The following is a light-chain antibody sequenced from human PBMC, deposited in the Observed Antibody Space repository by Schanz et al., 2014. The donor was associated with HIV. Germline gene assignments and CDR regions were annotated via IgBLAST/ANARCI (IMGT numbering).Light chain of an antibody. J-gene: IGLJ1*01. CDR1: SSDVGDFNF. Sequence: QSALTQPTSVSGSPGQSITISCTVASSDVGDFNFVSWYQQHPGKAPKLMIYDFSDRPSGIPNRFSGSKSGNTASLTISGLQAEDEADYYCCSYTTTSTYVFGAGTKLTVL. V-gene: IGLV2-14*03. CDR3: CSYTTTSTYV. CDR2: DFS.